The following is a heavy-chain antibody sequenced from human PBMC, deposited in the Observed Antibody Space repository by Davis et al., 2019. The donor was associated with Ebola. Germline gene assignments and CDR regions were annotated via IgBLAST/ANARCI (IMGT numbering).Heavy chain of an antibody. Sequence: ASVKVSCKASGCTFTSYGISWVRQAPGQGLEWMGWINPNSGGTNYAQKFQGRVTMTRDTSISTAYMELSRLRSDDTAVYYCARVRESAYCGGDCSARAFDIWGQGTMVTVSS. CDR3: ARVRESAYCGGDCSARAFDI. J-gene: IGHJ3*02. CDR1: GCTFTSYG. CDR2: INPNSGGT. D-gene: IGHD2-21*01. V-gene: IGHV1-2*02.